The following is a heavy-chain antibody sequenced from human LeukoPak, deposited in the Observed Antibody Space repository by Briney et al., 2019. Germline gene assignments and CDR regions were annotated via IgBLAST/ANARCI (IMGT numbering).Heavy chain of an antibody. J-gene: IGHJ4*02. D-gene: IGHD6-13*01. CDR2: ISAYNGNT. Sequence: GASVKVSCKASVYTFTSYGISWVRQAPGQGLEWMGWISAYNGNTNYAQKLQGRVTMTTDTSTSTAYMELRSLRSDDTAVYYCARELGIAAAGALDYWGQGTLVTVSS. V-gene: IGHV1-18*01. CDR1: VYTFTSYG. CDR3: ARELGIAAAGALDY.